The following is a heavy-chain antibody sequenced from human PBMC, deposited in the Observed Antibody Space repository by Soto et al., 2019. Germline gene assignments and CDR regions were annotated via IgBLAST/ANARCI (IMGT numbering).Heavy chain of an antibody. CDR2: ISGSGART. J-gene: IGHJ4*02. CDR3: ARGDSYYDFGIEC. Sequence: EVHLLESGGGLVQRGGSLRLSCAVSGFTFSNYAMSWVRQAPGKGLEWVTSISGSGARTYYAHSVKGRITTSRDNSKNTLFLQVSSLRDEDTAVYYCARGDSYYDFGIECWGQGTVVTVSS. D-gene: IGHD3-3*01. V-gene: IGHV3-23*01. CDR1: GFTFSNYA.